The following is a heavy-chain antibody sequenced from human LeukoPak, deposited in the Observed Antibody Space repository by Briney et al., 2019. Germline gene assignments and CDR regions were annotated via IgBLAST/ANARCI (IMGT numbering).Heavy chain of an antibody. V-gene: IGHV3-23*01. D-gene: IGHD6-13*01. J-gene: IGHJ5*02. CDR3: AKGFTTIAAAGTNWFDP. Sequence: GGSLRLSCAASGFTFSSYAMSWVRQAPGKGLEWVSAISGSGGSTYYADSVKDRFTISRDNSKNTLYLQMNSLRAEDTAVYYCAKGFTTIAAAGTNWFDPWGQGTLVTVSS. CDR1: GFTFSSYA. CDR2: ISGSGGST.